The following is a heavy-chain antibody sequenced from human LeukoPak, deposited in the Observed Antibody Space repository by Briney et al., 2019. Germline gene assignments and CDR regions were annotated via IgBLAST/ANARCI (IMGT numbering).Heavy chain of an antibody. J-gene: IGHJ5*02. CDR2: IYTSGST. CDR1: GGSISSYY. CDR3: ARDSSVSIAASTKWRWFDP. D-gene: IGHD6-25*01. Sequence: SETLSLTCTVSGGSISSYYWSWIRQPAGKGLEWIGRIYTSGSTNYNLSLKSLVTMSVDTSKNQFSLQLSSVTAADTAVYYCARDSSVSIAASTKWRWFDPWGQGTLVTVSS. V-gene: IGHV4-4*07.